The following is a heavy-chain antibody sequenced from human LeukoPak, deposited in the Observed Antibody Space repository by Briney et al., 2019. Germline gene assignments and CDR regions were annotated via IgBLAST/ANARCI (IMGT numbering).Heavy chain of an antibody. Sequence: PGGSLRLSCATSGFTFSSYAMSWVRQAPGKGLEWVSAISGSGGSTYYADSVKGRFTISRDNSKNTLYLQMNSLRAEDTAVYYCAKDPTAMVRGVIDYWGQGTLVTVSS. V-gene: IGHV3-23*01. CDR3: AKDPTAMVRGVIDY. J-gene: IGHJ4*02. CDR1: GFTFSSYA. CDR2: ISGSGGST. D-gene: IGHD3-10*01.